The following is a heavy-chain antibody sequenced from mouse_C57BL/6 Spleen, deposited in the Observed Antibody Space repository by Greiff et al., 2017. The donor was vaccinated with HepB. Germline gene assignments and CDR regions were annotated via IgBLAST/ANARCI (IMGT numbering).Heavy chain of an antibody. V-gene: IGHV3-1*01. CDR1: GYSITSGYD. J-gene: IGHJ1*03. CDR2: ISYSGST. CDR3: ARESVLRYGTSYFDV. D-gene: IGHD1-1*01. Sequence: EVQVVESGPGMVKPSQSLSLTCTVTGYSITSGYDWHWIRHFPGNKLEWMGYISYSGSTNYNPSLKSRISITHDTSKNHFFLKLNSVTTEDTATYYCARESVLRYGTSYFDVWGTGTTVTVSS.